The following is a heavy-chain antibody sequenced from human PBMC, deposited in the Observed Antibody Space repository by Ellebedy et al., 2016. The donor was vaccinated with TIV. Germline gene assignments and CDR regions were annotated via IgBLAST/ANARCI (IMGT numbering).Heavy chain of an antibody. V-gene: IGHV3-23*01. CDR1: GFTFSSSS. D-gene: IGHD4/OR15-4a*01. Sequence: GESLKISCAASGFTFSSSSMSWVRQAPGKGLEWISTFSARSGNTYYADSVKGRFTISRDNSKNTLSLHMNDLRAEDTAVFYCAKRVSEDYFFDYWGQGTPVTVSS. CDR2: FSARSGNT. J-gene: IGHJ4*02. CDR3: AKRVSEDYFFDY.